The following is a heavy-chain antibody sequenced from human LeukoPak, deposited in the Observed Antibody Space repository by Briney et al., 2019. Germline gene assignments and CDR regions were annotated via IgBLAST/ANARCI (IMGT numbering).Heavy chain of an antibody. J-gene: IGHJ4*02. Sequence: GSLRLSCAASGFTFSSYSMNWVRQAPGKGLVWVSRVSSDGSITDYTDSVKGRFTISRDNAKNTLYLQMNSLRAEDTAMYYCVRAVGGNDGRTFGYWAQGTLVTVSS. CDR1: GFTFSSYS. D-gene: IGHD3-3*01. V-gene: IGHV3-74*01. CDR2: VSSDGSIT. CDR3: VRAVGGNDGRTFGY.